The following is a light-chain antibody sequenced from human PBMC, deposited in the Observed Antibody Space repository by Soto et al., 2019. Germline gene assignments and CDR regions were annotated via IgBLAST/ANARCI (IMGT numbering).Light chain of an antibody. J-gene: IGLJ1*01. Sequence: LTQPASVSGSPGQSITISCAGTSSDVGAYNYVSWYQHHPGKAPKLMIYDVNNRPSGDSNRFSGSKSGNTASLTISGLQVEDEADYYCSSRTRGATYVCGCGTKVTV. CDR2: DVN. CDR3: SSRTRGATYV. V-gene: IGLV2-14*03. CDR1: SSDVGAYNY.